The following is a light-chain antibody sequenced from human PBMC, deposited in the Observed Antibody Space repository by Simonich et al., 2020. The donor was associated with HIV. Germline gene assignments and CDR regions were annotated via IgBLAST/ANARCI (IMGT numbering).Light chain of an antibody. J-gene: IGKJ5*01. V-gene: IGKV3D-20*01. CDR2: DAS. CDR1: QSVSSNY. Sequence: EIVLTQSPGTLSLSPGEGATLSCRASQSVSSNYLAWYQQTPGLAPRLLIYDASSRATGIPDRFSGFGSGTDFTLTISSLQSEDFAVYYCQQYNNWPPITFGQGTRLEIK. CDR3: QQYNNWPPIT.